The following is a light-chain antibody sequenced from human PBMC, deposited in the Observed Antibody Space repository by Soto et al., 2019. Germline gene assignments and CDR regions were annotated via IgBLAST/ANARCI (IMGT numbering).Light chain of an antibody. CDR2: KAS. Sequence: DIPMTQSPSTLSASVGDRVTITCRASQSISSWLAWYQQKPGKAPKLLIYKASSIESGVPSRFSGSGSGTEFTLTISSLQPDDFATYYCQQYNSNSPWTFGQGTKVEIK. CDR1: QSISSW. J-gene: IGKJ1*01. CDR3: QQYNSNSPWT. V-gene: IGKV1-5*03.